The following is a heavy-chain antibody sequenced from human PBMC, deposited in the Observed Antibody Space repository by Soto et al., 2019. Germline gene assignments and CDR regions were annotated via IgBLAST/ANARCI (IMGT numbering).Heavy chain of an antibody. CDR1: GGIFSSYA. CDR3: ARGPYYYERSYDH. Sequence: QVQLVQSGAEVKRPGSSVKVSCKASGGIFSSYAISWVRQAPGQGLEWMGGIIAVFGTTNYAQKFQGRVTSTADKSKTTAHMELSSLTSEDTAVYYCARGPYYYERSYDHWCQGTLVTVSS. CDR2: IIAVFGTT. D-gene: IGHD3-22*01. J-gene: IGHJ4*02. V-gene: IGHV1-69*06.